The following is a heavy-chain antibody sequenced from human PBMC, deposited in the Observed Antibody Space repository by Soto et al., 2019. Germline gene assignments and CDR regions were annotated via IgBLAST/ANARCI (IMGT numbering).Heavy chain of an antibody. D-gene: IGHD5-18*01. J-gene: IGHJ4*02. CDR1: GFTVSSNY. CDR2: IYSGGSA. Sequence: EVQLVESGGGLVQPGGSLRLSCAASGFTVSSNYMSWVRQAPGKGLEWVSVIYSGGSAYYADSVKGRFTISRDNSRSTLYLQMNSLRAEDTAVYYCARHGYSYGGGYFYYWGQGTLVTVSS. CDR3: ARHGYSYGGGYFYY. V-gene: IGHV3-66*04.